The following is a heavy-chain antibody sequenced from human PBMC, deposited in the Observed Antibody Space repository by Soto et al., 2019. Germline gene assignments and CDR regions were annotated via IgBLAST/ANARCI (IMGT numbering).Heavy chain of an antibody. CDR3: ARAVAAGEKWFDP. CDR2: IYYSGST. D-gene: IGHD6-13*01. V-gene: IGHV4-59*01. CDR1: GGSISSYY. J-gene: IGHJ5*02. Sequence: QVQLQESGPGLVKPSETLSLTCTVSGGSISSYYWSWIRQPPGKGLEWIGYIYYSGSTNYNPSLKSRVTISVATSKNQFSLKLSSVTAADTAVYYCARAVAAGEKWFDPWGQGTLVTVSS.